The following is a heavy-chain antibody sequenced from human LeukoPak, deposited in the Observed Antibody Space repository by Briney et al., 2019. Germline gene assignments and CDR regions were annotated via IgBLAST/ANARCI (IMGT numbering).Heavy chain of an antibody. CDR2: IYYSGST. J-gene: IGHJ4*02. D-gene: IGHD6-19*01. Sequence: SETLSLTCTVSGGSISSYYWSWIREPPGKGREWSGYIYYSGSTNYNPSLRSRVTISVDTAKNQFSLKLSSVTAADTAVYYCARGSVAGTRGLSEFDYWGQGTLVTVSS. CDR3: ARGSVAGTRGLSEFDY. V-gene: IGHV4-59*01. CDR1: GGSISSYY.